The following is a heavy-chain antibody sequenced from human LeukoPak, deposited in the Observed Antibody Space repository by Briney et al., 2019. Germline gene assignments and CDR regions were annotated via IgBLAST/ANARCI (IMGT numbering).Heavy chain of an antibody. D-gene: IGHD1-26*01. CDR2: INHSGST. J-gene: IGHJ6*03. V-gene: IGHV4-34*01. CDR1: GGSFSGYY. Sequence: SETLSLTCAVYGGSFSGYYWSWIRQPPGKGLEWIGEINHSGSTNYNPSLKSRVTILVDTSKNQFSLKLSSVTAADTAFYYCASQGHHGKIVGTTLSYFYMDVWGKGTTVTVSS. CDR3: ASQGHHGKIVGTTLSYFYMDV.